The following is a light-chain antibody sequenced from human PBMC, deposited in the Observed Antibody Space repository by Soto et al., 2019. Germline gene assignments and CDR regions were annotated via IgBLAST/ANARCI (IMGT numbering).Light chain of an antibody. CDR2: GAS. J-gene: IGKJ2*01. CDR1: QSVSNRY. V-gene: IGKV3-20*01. Sequence: ESMLTQSPGTLSLSPGERATLSCRASQSVSNRYLAWYQQKPGQAPRLLIYGASIRATGIPDRFSGSGSGTDFTLTISRLDPEDFAVYYCHQFGSSPPAFTFGQGTKLEI. CDR3: HQFGSSPPAFT.